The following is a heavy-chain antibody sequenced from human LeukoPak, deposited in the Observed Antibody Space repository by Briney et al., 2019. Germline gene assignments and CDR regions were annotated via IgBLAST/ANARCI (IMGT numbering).Heavy chain of an antibody. Sequence: PGGSLRLSCAASGFTFSSYGMSWVRQAPGKGLEWVSAISVSSSGTYYADSVKGRFAISRDNSKNTLYLQMSSLRAEDTAVYYCAQGVGSLGDLRHWGQGTLLTVSS. D-gene: IGHD1-26*01. CDR1: GFTFSSYG. V-gene: IGHV3-23*01. J-gene: IGHJ1*01. CDR3: AQGVGSLGDLRH. CDR2: ISVSSSGT.